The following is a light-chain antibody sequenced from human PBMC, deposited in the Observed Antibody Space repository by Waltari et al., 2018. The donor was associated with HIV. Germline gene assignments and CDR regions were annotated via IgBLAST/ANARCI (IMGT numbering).Light chain of an antibody. J-gene: IGKJ2*01. V-gene: IGKV3-20*01. CDR3: QQYGTSPPYT. CDR2: GAS. CDR1: PNVSSAY. Sequence: EVVLTQSPGTLSLYPGERATLSCRASPNVSSAYLAWYQQKPGQAPRVLIYGASSRATRIPDRFSGSVSGTDFTLTISRLYLEDFAVYYCQQYGTSPPYTFGQGTRLDSK.